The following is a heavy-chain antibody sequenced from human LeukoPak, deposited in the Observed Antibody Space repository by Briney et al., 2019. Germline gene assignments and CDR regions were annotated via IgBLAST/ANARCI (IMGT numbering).Heavy chain of an antibody. CDR3: AKRSSDSSGYFGY. D-gene: IGHD3-22*01. CDR2: ISSSGSTK. Sequence: GGSLRLSCAASGFTFSSYWMHWVRQGPGKGLEWVSYISSSGSTKNYADSVKGRFTISRDNAENSLSLQMNSLRAEDTAVYYCAKRSSDSSGYFGYWGQGTLVTVSS. V-gene: IGHV3-48*04. J-gene: IGHJ4*02. CDR1: GFTFSSYW.